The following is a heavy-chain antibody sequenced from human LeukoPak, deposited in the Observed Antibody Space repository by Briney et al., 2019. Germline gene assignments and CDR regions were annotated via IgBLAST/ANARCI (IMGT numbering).Heavy chain of an antibody. D-gene: IGHD6-25*01. J-gene: IGHJ6*03. CDR2: MYPSGST. Sequence: SETLSLTCSVSGGSISNYYYTWIRQPAGKGLEWIGRMYPSGSTNYNPSLRSRITMSVDTSKNQFSLEVTSVTAADTAVYYCARDLKLTAGRDYHYMDVWGKGTTVTVSS. V-gene: IGHV4-4*07. CDR3: ARDLKLTAGRDYHYMDV. CDR1: GGSISNYY.